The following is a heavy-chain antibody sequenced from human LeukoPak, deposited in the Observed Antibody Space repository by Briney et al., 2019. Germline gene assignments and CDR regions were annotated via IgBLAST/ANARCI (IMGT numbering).Heavy chain of an antibody. V-gene: IGHV3-53*01. CDR3: ARDSSGWYPPNY. CDR2: IYSGGST. D-gene: IGHD6-19*01. Sequence: GGSLRLSCAASGFTVSSNYMSWVCQAPGKGLEWVSVIYSGGSTYYADSVKGRFTISRDNAKNSLYLQMNSLRAEDTAVYYCARDSSGWYPPNYWGQGTLVTVSS. CDR1: GFTVSSNY. J-gene: IGHJ4*02.